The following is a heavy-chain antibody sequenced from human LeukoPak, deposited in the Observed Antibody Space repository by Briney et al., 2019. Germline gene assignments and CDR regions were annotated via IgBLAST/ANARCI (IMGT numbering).Heavy chain of an antibody. CDR1: GGSISSSNW. CDR2: IYHSGST. D-gene: IGHD3-22*01. V-gene: IGHV4-4*02. Sequence: SGTLSLTCAVSGGSISSSNWWSWVRQPPGKGLEWIGEIYHSGSTNYNPSLKSRVTISIDTSKNQFSLKLSSVTAADTAVYYCARAGTYYYDSSGYSPYFDYWGQGTLVTVSS. CDR3: ARAGTYYYDSSGYSPYFDY. J-gene: IGHJ4*02.